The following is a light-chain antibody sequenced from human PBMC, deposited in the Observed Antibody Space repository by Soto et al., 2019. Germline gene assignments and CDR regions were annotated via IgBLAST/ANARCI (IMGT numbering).Light chain of an antibody. CDR3: QQYNSYPWT. Sequence: DIQMTQSPSTLSGSVGDRVTITCRASQTISNRLAWYQHKPGTAPKYLIYDASSLESGAPSRFSGSGSGTEFTLSISSLQPDDFATYYCQQYNSYPWTFGQGTKVDIK. CDR2: DAS. J-gene: IGKJ1*01. V-gene: IGKV1-5*01. CDR1: QTISNR.